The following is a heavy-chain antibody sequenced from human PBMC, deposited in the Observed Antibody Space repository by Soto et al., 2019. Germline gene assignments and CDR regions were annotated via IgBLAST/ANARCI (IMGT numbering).Heavy chain of an antibody. CDR3: ARSPPRVERNNYAGGWFDP. CDR1: GYTFTSYD. D-gene: IGHD4-4*01. Sequence: QVQLVQSGAEVKKPGASVKVSCKASGYTFTSYDINWVRQATGQGLEWMGWMNPNSRNTGYPQKFQGRVTMTRNTSISTAYMELSSLRFEDTAVYYCARSPPRVERNNYAGGWFDPWGQGTLVTVSS. J-gene: IGHJ5*02. V-gene: IGHV1-8*01. CDR2: MNPNSRNT.